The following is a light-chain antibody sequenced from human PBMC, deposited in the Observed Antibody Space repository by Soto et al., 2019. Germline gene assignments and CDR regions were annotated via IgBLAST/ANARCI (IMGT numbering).Light chain of an antibody. CDR3: QQYVTSQT. Sequence: EIVLTQSPGTLSLSPGERATLSCRASQSVSRSYLAWYQQKPGQAPRLVIYASSTRATGIPDRFSGSGSGTDFTLSISRLEPEDSAVYYCQQYVTSQTFGQGTKVEIK. V-gene: IGKV3-20*01. CDR2: ASS. J-gene: IGKJ1*01. CDR1: QSVSRSY.